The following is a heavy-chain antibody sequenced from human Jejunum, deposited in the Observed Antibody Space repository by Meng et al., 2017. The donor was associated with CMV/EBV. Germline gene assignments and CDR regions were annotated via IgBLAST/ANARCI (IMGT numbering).Heavy chain of an antibody. CDR3: ARGGWGNWNFEH. V-gene: IGHV4-61*01. Sequence: VSGGSLTTPNYSWFWIRLPPGKGLEWIGLVEDGGTTRYKPSLVSRVSNSVDTSKNQFSLTLNSVTAADTAIYYCARGGWGNWNFEHWGQGKLVTVSS. D-gene: IGHD3-16*01. CDR2: VEDGGTT. J-gene: IGHJ4*02. CDR1: GGSLTTPNYS.